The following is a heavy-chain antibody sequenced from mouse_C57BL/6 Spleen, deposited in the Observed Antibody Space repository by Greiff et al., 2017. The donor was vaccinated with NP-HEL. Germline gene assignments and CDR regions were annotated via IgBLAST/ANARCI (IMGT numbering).Heavy chain of an antibody. V-gene: IGHV1-54*01. D-gene: IGHD1-1*01. CDR3: ATTVVEFDY. CDR2: INPGSGGT. Sequence: QVQLQQSGAELVRPGTSVKVSCKASGYAFTNYLIEWVKQRPGQGLEWIGVINPGSGGTNYNEKFEGKATLTADKSSSTAYMQLSSLTSEDSAVYFCATTVVEFDYWGQGTTLTVSS. CDR1: GYAFTNYL. J-gene: IGHJ2*01.